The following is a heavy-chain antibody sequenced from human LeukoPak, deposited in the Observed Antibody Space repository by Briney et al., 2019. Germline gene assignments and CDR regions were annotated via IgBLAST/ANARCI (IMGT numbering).Heavy chain of an antibody. V-gene: IGHV1-46*01. D-gene: IGHD3-10*01. CDR3: ARDREITMVRGVIGGYFDY. Sequence: ASVKVSCKASGYTFTSYYMHWVRQAPGQGLEWMGIINPSGGSTSYAQKFQGRVTMTRDTSTSTVCMELSSLRSEDTAVYYCARDREITMVRGVIGGYFDYWGQGTLVTVSS. J-gene: IGHJ4*02. CDR2: INPSGGST. CDR1: GYTFTSYY.